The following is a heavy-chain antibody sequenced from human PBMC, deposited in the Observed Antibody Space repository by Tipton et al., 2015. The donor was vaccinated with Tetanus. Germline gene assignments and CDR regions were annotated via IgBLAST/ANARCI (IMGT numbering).Heavy chain of an antibody. D-gene: IGHD6-19*01. J-gene: IGHJ2*01. V-gene: IGHV4-39*07. Sequence: TLSLTCSISGGSISSSRYYWGWVRQAPGKGLDWIGSIYYTGNTNYIPSLKSRVTISADTSKNQVSLRLNSVTAADTAVYFCARGGWFPTYFDLWGRGTLVTVSS. CDR2: IYYTGNT. CDR1: GGSISSSRYY. CDR3: ARGGWFPTYFDL.